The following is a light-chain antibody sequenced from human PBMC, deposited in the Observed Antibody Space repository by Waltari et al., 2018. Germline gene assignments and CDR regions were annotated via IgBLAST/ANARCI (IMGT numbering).Light chain of an antibody. CDR3: QQYDSYSVTLT. CDR1: QSINNL. V-gene: IGKV1-5*03. CDR2: KAS. Sequence: DIQITQSPSTLSASVGDKVTITCRASQSINNLLSWYQQKPGKAPKLLIYKASTLESGVPSRFSGSGSGTEFTLTISSLQPDDFATYYCQQYDSYSVTLTFGPGTKVDIK. J-gene: IGKJ3*01.